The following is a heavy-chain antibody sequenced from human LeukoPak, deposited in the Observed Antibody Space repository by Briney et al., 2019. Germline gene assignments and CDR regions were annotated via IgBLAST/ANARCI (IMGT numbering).Heavy chain of an antibody. J-gene: IGHJ3*02. V-gene: IGHV3-23*01. Sequence: GGSLRLSCAASGFTFSSYAMSWIRQAPGKGLEWLSAISPTTGTTFYADSVKGRFTISRDNSKSTLYLQMNRLRADDTALYYCAKDPHDDYVDVFDSWGPGTMVTVSS. CDR1: GFTFSSYA. D-gene: IGHD4-17*01. CDR3: AKDPHDDYVDVFDS. CDR2: ISPTTGTT.